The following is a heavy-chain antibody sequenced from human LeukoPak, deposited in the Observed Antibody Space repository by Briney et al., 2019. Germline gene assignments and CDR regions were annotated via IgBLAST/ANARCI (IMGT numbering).Heavy chain of an antibody. CDR2: RNPNSGNT. D-gene: IGHD4-17*01. CDR1: GYTLTELS. V-gene: IGHV1-8*03. Sequence: ASVKVSCKVSGYTLTELSMHWVRQATGQGLEWMGWRNPNSGNTGYAQKFQGRVTITRNTSISTAYMELSSLRSEDTAVYYCARVSRRLRRFDYWGQGTLVTVSS. J-gene: IGHJ4*02. CDR3: ARVSRRLRRFDY.